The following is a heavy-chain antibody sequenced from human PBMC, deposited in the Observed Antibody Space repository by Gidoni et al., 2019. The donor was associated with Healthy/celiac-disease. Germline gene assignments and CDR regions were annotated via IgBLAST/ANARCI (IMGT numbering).Heavy chain of an antibody. CDR3: ARVDDILTGYSYGMDV. V-gene: IGHV1-3*01. CDR1: GYTFTSYA. J-gene: IGHJ6*02. CDR2: INAGNGNT. D-gene: IGHD3-9*01. Sequence: QVQLVQSGAEVKKPGASGKGSCKASGYTFTSYAMHWVRQAPGQRLEWMGWINAGNGNTKYSQKFQGRVTITRDTSASTAYMELSSLRSEDTAVYYCARVDDILTGYSYGMDVWGQGTTVTVSS.